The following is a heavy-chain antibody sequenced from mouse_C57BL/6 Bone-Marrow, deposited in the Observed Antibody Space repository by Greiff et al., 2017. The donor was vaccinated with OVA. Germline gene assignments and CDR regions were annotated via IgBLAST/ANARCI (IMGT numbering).Heavy chain of an antibody. D-gene: IGHD4-1*01. Sequence: EVKLVESGGDLVKPGGSLKLSCAASGFTFSSYGMSWVRQTPDKRLEWVATISSGGSYTYYPDNVKGRFTISRDNAKNTLYLQLSSLKSEDTAMYYCARHGTGTYYYAMDYWGQGTSVTVSS. J-gene: IGHJ4*01. CDR1: GFTFSSYG. CDR2: ISSGGSYT. V-gene: IGHV5-6*01. CDR3: ARHGTGTYYYAMDY.